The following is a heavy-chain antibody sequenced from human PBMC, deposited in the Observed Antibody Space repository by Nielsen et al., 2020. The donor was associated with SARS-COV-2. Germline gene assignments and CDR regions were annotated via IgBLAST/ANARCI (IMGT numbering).Heavy chain of an antibody. CDR1: GGSISSSSYY. CDR2: IYYSGST. D-gene: IGHD6-19*01. Sequence: SETLSLTCTVSGGSISSSSYYWGWIRQPPGKGLEWIGSIYYSGSTYYNPSLKSRVTISVDTSKNQFSLKLSFVTAADTAVYYCARSRYLAVAGMNWFDPWGQGTLVTVSS. J-gene: IGHJ5*02. V-gene: IGHV4-39*01. CDR3: ARSRYLAVAGMNWFDP.